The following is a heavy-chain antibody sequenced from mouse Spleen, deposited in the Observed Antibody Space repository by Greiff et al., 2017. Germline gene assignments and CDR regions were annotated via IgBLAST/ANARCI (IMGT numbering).Heavy chain of an antibody. V-gene: IGHV5-17*01. CDR2: ISSGSSTI. Sequence: EVHLVESGGGLVKPGGSLKLSCAASGFTFSDYGMHWVRQAPEKGLEWVAYISSGSSTIYYADTVKGRFTISRDNAKNTLFLQMTSLRSEDTAMYYCARFPYDYDDGWFAYWGQGTLVTVSA. CDR1: GFTFSDYG. CDR3: ARFPYDYDDGWFAY. J-gene: IGHJ3*01. D-gene: IGHD2-4*01.